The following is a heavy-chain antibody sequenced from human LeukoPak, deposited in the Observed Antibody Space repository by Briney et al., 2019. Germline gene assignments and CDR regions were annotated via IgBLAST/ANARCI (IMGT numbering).Heavy chain of an antibody. CDR2: IHNSGTT. D-gene: IGHD3-3*01. V-gene: IGHV4-59*01. J-gene: IGHJ4*02. CDR3: ARVLGSGYSDY. CDR1: GGSISSYY. Sequence: PSETLSLTCTVSGGSISSYYWSWIRQPPGKGLEWIGYIHNSGTTEYNPSLKSRVTMSVDTSKNQFSLKLTSVTAADTAVYYCARVLGSGYSDYWGQGTLVTDSS.